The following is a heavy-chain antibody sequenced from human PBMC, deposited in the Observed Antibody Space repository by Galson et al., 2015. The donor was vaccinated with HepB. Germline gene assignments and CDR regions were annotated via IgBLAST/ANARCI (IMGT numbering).Heavy chain of an antibody. V-gene: IGHV3-21*03. CDR3: AREVGGILGRMDV. CDR1: GFTFSSYS. Sequence: SLRLSCAASGFTFSSYSMNWVRQAPGKGLEWVSSISSSSSYIYYADSVKGRFTISRDNAKNSLYLQMNSLRAEGTAVYYCAREVGGILGRMDVWGQGTTVTVSS. D-gene: IGHD6-13*01. J-gene: IGHJ6*02. CDR2: ISSSSSYI.